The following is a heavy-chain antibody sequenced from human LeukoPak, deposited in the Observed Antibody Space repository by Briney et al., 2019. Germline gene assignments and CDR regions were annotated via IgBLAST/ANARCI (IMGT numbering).Heavy chain of an antibody. Sequence: GESLKISCKGSGYIFTTYWIGWVRQMPGKGLEWMGIIYPDDSDTRYSPSFQGQVTISADKSINTAYLQWSSLKASDTAMYYCARHIGYYYYYYTDVWGKGTTVTISS. CDR1: GYIFTTYW. CDR2: IYPDDSDT. J-gene: IGHJ6*03. D-gene: IGHD1-26*01. V-gene: IGHV5-51*01. CDR3: ARHIGYYYYYYTDV.